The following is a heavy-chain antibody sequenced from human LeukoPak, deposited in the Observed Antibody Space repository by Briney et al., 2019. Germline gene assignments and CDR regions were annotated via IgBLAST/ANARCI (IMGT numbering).Heavy chain of an antibody. CDR1: GFTFSHHN. CDR2: ISSSGNTI. V-gene: IGHV3-48*01. J-gene: IGHJ4*02. D-gene: IGHD3-10*01. Sequence: GGSLRLSCAASGFTFSHHNMNWVRQVPGKGLESVSYISSSGNTIYYADSVKGRFTISRDNAHGSLYLQMNSLRVEDTAIYYCARDLYYGSASPRLDYWGQGTLVTVSS. CDR3: ARDLYYGSASPRLDY.